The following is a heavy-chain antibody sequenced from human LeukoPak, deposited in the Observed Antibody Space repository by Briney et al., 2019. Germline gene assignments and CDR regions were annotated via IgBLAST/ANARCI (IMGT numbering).Heavy chain of an antibody. J-gene: IGHJ4*02. CDR3: ARDSAGNDY. D-gene: IGHD6-13*01. Sequence: GGSLRLSCAVSGFTFSTYWMSWVRQAPGKGLEWVANIKQDGSEKYYVGSVKCRFTISRDNAKNSLYLQMNSLRAEDTAMYYCARDSAGNDYWGQGTLVTVSS. CDR2: IKQDGSEK. V-gene: IGHV3-7*01. CDR1: GFTFSTYW.